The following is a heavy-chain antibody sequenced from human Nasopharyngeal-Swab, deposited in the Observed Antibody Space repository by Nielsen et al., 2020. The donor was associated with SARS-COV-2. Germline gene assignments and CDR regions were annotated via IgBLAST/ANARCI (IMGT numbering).Heavy chain of an antibody. V-gene: IGHV4-59*11. Sequence: SETLSLTCTVSGVSITSQYWSWIRQPPGKGLEWIGYISHNSGTSYNPSLKSRVTMFMDTSKNQFSLRLRSVTAAGTAVYYCAKEGATGWFDPWGQGTLVTVSS. CDR3: AKEGATGWFDP. J-gene: IGHJ5*02. CDR2: ISHNSGT. CDR1: GVSITSQY.